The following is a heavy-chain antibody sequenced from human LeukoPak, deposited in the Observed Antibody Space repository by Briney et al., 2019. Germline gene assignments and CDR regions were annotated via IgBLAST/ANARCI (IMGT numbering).Heavy chain of an antibody. Sequence: GGSLRLSCAASGFTFSNYEMHWVRQAPGKGLEWVSYISSSGSTIYYADAVKGRFTISRDNAKNSLCLQMNSLRAEDTAVYHCARDRGGGVDWGQGTLVTVSS. V-gene: IGHV3-48*03. CDR3: ARDRGGGVD. J-gene: IGHJ4*02. CDR1: GFTFSNYE. D-gene: IGHD3-3*01. CDR2: ISSSGSTI.